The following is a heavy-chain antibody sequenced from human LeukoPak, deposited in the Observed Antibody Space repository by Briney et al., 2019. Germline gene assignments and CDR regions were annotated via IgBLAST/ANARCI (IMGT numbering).Heavy chain of an antibody. V-gene: IGHV4-4*07. Sequence: SETLSLTCTVSGGSISNYYWSWIRQPAGKGLEWIGRIYSSGSLNYKPSLKSRVTISVEKSKNQFSLKLSSVTAADTAVYYCAREVAYCANGFCPPAGTFNYWGQGTLVTVSS. CDR1: GGSISNYY. J-gene: IGHJ4*02. CDR2: IYSSGSL. CDR3: AREVAYCANGFCPPAGTFNY. D-gene: IGHD2-8*01.